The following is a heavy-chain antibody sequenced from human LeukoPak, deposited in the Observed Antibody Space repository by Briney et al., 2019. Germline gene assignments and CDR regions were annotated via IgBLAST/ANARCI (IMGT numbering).Heavy chain of an antibody. Sequence: SETLSLTCAVYGGPISSYYWSWIRQPPGKGLEWIGYIYYSGSTNYNPSLKSRVTISVDTSKNQFSLKLSSVTAADTAVYYCAREVDYYDSSVDAFDIWGQGTMVTVSS. CDR3: AREVDYYDSSVDAFDI. D-gene: IGHD3-22*01. J-gene: IGHJ3*02. CDR2: IYYSGST. V-gene: IGHV4-59*01. CDR1: GGPISSYY.